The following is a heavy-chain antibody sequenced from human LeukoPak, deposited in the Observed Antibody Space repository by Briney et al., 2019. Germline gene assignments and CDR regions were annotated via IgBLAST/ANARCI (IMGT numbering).Heavy chain of an antibody. CDR1: GFTFSNYD. Sequence: PGGSLRLSCAASGFTFSNYDMHWVRQATGKGLEWVSAIGTAGDTYYPGSVKGRFTISRENAKNSLYLQMNSLRAGDTAVYYCARTTVTSGPYWYFDLWGRGTLVTVSP. CDR2: IGTAGDT. CDR3: ARTTVTSGPYWYFDL. D-gene: IGHD4-17*01. J-gene: IGHJ2*01. V-gene: IGHV3-13*01.